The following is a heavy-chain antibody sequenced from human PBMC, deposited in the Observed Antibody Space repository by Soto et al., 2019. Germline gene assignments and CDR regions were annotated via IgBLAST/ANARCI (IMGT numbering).Heavy chain of an antibody. V-gene: IGHV1-69*13. CDR1: GGTFSSYA. CDR3: ARGEADYGEYDAFDI. J-gene: IGHJ3*02. Sequence: GASVKVSCKASGGTFSSYAISWVRQAPGQGLEWMGGIIPIFGTANYAQKFQGRVTITADESTSTAYMELSSLRSEDTAVYYCARGEADYGEYDAFDIWGQGTMVTVSS. CDR2: IIPIFGTA. D-gene: IGHD4-17*01.